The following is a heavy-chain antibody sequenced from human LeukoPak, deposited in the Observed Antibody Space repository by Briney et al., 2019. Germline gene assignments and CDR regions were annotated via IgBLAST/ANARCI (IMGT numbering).Heavy chain of an antibody. Sequence: PGGSLRLSCAASGFTFSSYGMHWVRQAPGKGLEWVAFIRYDQSNKYYADSVKGRFTISRDNAKYSLYLQMNSLRAEDTAVYYCARDPVRYGSGSYYLNEYYYGMDVWGQGTTVTVSS. CDR2: IRYDQSNK. V-gene: IGHV3-30*02. J-gene: IGHJ6*02. D-gene: IGHD3-10*01. CDR3: ARDPVRYGSGSYYLNEYYYGMDV. CDR1: GFTFSSYG.